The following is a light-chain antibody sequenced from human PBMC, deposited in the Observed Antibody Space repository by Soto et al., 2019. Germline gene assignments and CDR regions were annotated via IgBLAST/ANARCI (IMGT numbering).Light chain of an antibody. Sequence: DIVMTQSPDSLAVSLGERATINCKSSQSVLYSSNNKNYLAWYQQKLGQPPKLLIYWASTRESGVPDRFSGSGSGTDFTHTISSLQAEDVAVYYCQQYYSTPPTFGQGTKVEIK. J-gene: IGKJ1*01. CDR1: QSVLYSSNNKNY. CDR3: QQYYSTPPT. V-gene: IGKV4-1*01. CDR2: WAS.